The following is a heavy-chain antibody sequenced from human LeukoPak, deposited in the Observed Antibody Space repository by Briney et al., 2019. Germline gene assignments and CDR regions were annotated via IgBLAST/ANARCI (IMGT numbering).Heavy chain of an antibody. J-gene: IGHJ3*02. D-gene: IGHD1-26*01. CDR1: GFTFSSYA. V-gene: IGHV3-23*01. Sequence: GGSLRLSCAASGFTFSSYAMSWVRQAPGKGLEWVSAISGSGGSTYYADSVKGRFTISRDNSKNTLYLQMNSLRAEDTAVYYSAKGREWELLSGAFDIWGQGTMVTVSS. CDR3: AKGREWELLSGAFDI. CDR2: ISGSGGST.